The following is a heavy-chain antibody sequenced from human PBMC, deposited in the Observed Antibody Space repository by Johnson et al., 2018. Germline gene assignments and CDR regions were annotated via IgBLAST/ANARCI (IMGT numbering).Heavy chain of an antibody. CDR2: IKQEGSEK. D-gene: IGHD3-22*01. V-gene: IGHV3-7*01. CDR1: GFTFSTYS. J-gene: IGHJ6*02. Sequence: EVQLVESGGGLVKPGGSLRLSCAASGFTFSTYSMNWVRQAPGKGLEWVANIKQEGSEKYYVDSVKGRFTISRDNAENSLYLQMNSLRAEDTAVYYCARDAGGSGYYSYSYYYGVDVWGQGTTVTVSS. CDR3: ARDAGGSGYYSYSYYYGVDV.